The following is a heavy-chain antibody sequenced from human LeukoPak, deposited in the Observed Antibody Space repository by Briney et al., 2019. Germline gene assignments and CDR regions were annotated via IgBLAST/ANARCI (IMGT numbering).Heavy chain of an antibody. Sequence: SETLSLTCAVYGGSFSGYYWSWIRQPPGKGLEWIGEINHSGSTNYNPSLKSRVTISVDTSKNQFSLKLSPVTAADTAVYYCARVGVATISSYFDYWGQGTLVTVSS. J-gene: IGHJ4*02. V-gene: IGHV4-34*01. D-gene: IGHD5-12*01. CDR3: ARVGVATISSYFDY. CDR2: INHSGST. CDR1: GGSFSGYY.